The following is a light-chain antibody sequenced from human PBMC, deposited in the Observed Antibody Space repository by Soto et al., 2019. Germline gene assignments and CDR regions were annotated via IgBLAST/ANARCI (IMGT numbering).Light chain of an antibody. CDR3: QQYG. J-gene: IGKJ1*01. CDR1: QDISNY. Sequence: DIQMTQSPSSLSASVGDRVTITCQASQDISNYLNWYQQKPGKAPKLLIYDASNLETGVPSRFSGSRSGTDFTFTISSLQPEDIATYYCQQYGFGQGTKVDIK. V-gene: IGKV1-33*01. CDR2: DAS.